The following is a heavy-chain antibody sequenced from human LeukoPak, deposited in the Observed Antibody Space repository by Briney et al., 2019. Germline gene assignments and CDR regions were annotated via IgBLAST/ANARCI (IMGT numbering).Heavy chain of an antibody. CDR2: VFNNGGT. D-gene: IGHD5-12*01. V-gene: IGHV4-59*01. CDR1: GGSIGSYH. CDR3: VASYGGYVLDY. Sequence: SETLSLTCSVSGGSIGSYHWNWIRQPSGKGLEWIGIVFNNGGTKHNPYIQGRVAISVDTSKNQFALKLSSVTAADTAVYYCVASYGGYVLDYWGQGALVIVSS. J-gene: IGHJ4*02.